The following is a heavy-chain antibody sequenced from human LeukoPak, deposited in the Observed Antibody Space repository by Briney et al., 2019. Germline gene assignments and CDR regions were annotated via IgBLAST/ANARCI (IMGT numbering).Heavy chain of an antibody. CDR2: IYSSGST. CDR1: GGSFSSDY. D-gene: IGHD3-22*01. Sequence: PSETLSLTCSVSGGSFSSDYWSWIRQSPGKGLEWIAYIYSSGSTNYNPSLQSRVTISVDTSKSQISLKLNPVTAADTAIYYCARSGYYEYFQQWGQGTLVTVSS. V-gene: IGHV4-59*03. CDR3: ARSGYYEYFQQ. J-gene: IGHJ1*01.